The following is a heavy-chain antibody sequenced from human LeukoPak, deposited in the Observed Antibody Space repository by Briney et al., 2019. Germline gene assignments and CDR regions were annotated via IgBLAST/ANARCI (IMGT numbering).Heavy chain of an antibody. V-gene: IGHV3-64*01. CDR2: ISSNGGST. CDR1: GFTFSSYG. D-gene: IGHD6-19*01. Sequence: GGSLRLSCAASGFTFSSYGMHWVRQAPGKGLEYVSAISSNGGSTYYANSVKGRFTISRDNSKNTLYLQMGSLRAEDMAVYYCARSAVAGSSAVDYWGQGTLVTVSS. J-gene: IGHJ4*02. CDR3: ARSAVAGSSAVDY.